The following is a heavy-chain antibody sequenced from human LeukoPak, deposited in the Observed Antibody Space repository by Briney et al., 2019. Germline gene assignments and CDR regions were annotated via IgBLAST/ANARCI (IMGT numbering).Heavy chain of an antibody. CDR3: ARADADY. V-gene: IGHV3-48*04. Sequence: PGGSLRLSCAASGFTFYTYSMNWVRQAPGKGLEWVAYITSSSSAVYYADSVKGRFTISRDNAKNSVDLQMNSLRVDDTAVYYCARADADYWGQGTLVTDSA. J-gene: IGHJ4*02. CDR1: GFTFYTYS. CDR2: ITSSSSAV.